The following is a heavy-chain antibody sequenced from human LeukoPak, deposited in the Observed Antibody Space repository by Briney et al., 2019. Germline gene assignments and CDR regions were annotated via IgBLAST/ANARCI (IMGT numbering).Heavy chain of an antibody. Sequence: PSETLSLTCTVSGGSISSSYYYWGWIRQPPGKGLEWIGNIYYSGSTYYNPSLKSRVTISVDTSKNQFSLKVSSVTAADTAVYYCVRFLEWLYPPDCWGQGTLVTVSS. J-gene: IGHJ4*02. D-gene: IGHD3-3*01. CDR2: IYYSGST. CDR1: GGSISSSYYY. CDR3: VRFLEWLYPPDC. V-gene: IGHV4-39*01.